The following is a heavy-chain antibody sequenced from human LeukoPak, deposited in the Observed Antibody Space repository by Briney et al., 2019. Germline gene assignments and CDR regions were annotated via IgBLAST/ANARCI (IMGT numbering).Heavy chain of an antibody. V-gene: IGHV4-34*01. Sequence: SETLPLTCTVSGGSISSYYWNWIRQPPGKGLEWIGEINHSGSTNYNPSLKSRVTISVDTSKNQFSLKLSSVTAADTAVYYCARGLRLVVPAANNWFDPWGQGTLVTVSS. D-gene: IGHD2-2*01. CDR2: INHSGST. CDR3: ARGLRLVVPAANNWFDP. J-gene: IGHJ5*02. CDR1: GGSISSYY.